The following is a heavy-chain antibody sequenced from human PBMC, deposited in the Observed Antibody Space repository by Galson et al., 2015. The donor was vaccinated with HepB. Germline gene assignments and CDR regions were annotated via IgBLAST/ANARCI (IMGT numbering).Heavy chain of an antibody. J-gene: IGHJ4*02. CDR2: ISYDGSNK. CDR3: ARANPYYYDSSGYPTYYFDY. Sequence: SLRLSCAASGFTFSSYAMHWVRQAPGKGLEWVAVISYDGSNKYYADSVKGRFTISRDNSKNTLYLQMNSLRAEDTAVYYCARANPYYYDSSGYPTYYFDYWGQGTLVTVSS. D-gene: IGHD3-22*01. V-gene: IGHV3-30-3*01. CDR1: GFTFSSYA.